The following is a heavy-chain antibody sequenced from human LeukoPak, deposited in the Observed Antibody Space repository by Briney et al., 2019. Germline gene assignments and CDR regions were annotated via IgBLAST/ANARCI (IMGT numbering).Heavy chain of an antibody. Sequence: ASVKVSCKASGYTFTGYYMHWVRHAPGQGLEWMGWIRAYNGNTNYAQKFQGRVTMTTDTSTSTAYMKLRSLRSDDTAVYYCARGGTYSRGLLVYWGQGTLVTVSS. D-gene: IGHD1-26*01. CDR3: ARGGTYSRGLLVY. CDR2: IRAYNGNT. J-gene: IGHJ4*02. CDR1: GYTFTGYY. V-gene: IGHV1-18*04.